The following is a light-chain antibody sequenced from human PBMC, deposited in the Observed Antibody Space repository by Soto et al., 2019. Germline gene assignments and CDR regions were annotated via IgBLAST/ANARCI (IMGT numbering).Light chain of an antibody. V-gene: IGKV1-39*01. Sequence: DIQMTQSPSSLSASVGDRVTITCRASQSISSYLNWYQQKPGKAPKLLIYAASSLQSGVPSRFSGSGSGTDFTLTISSLEREDSAFYYCQQRNNWPLTFGQGTKVDIK. CDR2: AAS. J-gene: IGKJ1*01. CDR3: QQRNNWPLT. CDR1: QSISSY.